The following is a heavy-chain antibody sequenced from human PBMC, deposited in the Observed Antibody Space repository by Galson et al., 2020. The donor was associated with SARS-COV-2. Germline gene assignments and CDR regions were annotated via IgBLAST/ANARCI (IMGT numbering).Heavy chain of an antibody. CDR2: LYYSGST. Sequence: SETLSLTCTVSGGSISSGGYYWSWIRQHPGKGLEWIGYLYYSGSTYYNPSLESRVTISVDTSKNQFSLKLSSVTAADTAVYYCARDTEISDYSMDVWGQGTTVTVSS. J-gene: IGHJ6*02. V-gene: IGHV4-31*03. D-gene: IGHD4-17*01. CDR1: GGSISSGGYY. CDR3: ARDTEISDYSMDV.